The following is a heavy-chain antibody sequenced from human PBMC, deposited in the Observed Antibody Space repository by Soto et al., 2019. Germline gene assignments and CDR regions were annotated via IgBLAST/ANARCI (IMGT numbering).Heavy chain of an antibody. Sequence: ASVKVSCKASGYTFTGYYMHWVRQAPGQGLEWMGWINPNSGGTNYAQKFQGRVTMTRDTSISTAYMELSRLRSDDTAVYYCARVLMTTVSQTWFAPWGQGTLVTVSS. D-gene: IGHD4-17*01. CDR2: INPNSGGT. CDR3: ARVLMTTVSQTWFAP. V-gene: IGHV1-2*02. CDR1: GYTFTGYY. J-gene: IGHJ5*02.